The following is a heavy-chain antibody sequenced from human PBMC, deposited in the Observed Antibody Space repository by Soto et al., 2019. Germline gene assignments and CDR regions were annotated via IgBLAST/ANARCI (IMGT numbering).Heavy chain of an antibody. Sequence: ESGGGVVQPGRSLRLSCAASGFTFSSYAMHWVRQAPGKGLEWVAVISYDGSNKYYADSVKGRFTISRDNSKNTLYLQMNSMRDEDTAVYYCARDNRYDYWGQGTLVTVSS. CDR2: ISYDGSNK. V-gene: IGHV3-30-3*01. CDR1: GFTFSSYA. CDR3: ARDNRYDY. J-gene: IGHJ4*02.